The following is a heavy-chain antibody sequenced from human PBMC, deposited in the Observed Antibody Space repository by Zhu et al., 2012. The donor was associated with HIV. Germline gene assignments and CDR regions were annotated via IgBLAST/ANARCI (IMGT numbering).Heavy chain of an antibody. CDR3: ARDRGSYYRGYFQH. D-gene: IGHD1-26*01. CDR1: GGSVSSGSYY. CDR2: IYYSGST. Sequence: QVQLQESGPGLVKPSETLSLTCTVSGGSVSSGSYYWSWIRQPPGKGLEWIGYIYYSGSTNYNPSLKSRVTISVDTSKNQFSLKLSSVTAADTAVYYCARDRGSYYRGYFQHWGQGTLVTVSS. V-gene: IGHV4-61*01. J-gene: IGHJ1*01.